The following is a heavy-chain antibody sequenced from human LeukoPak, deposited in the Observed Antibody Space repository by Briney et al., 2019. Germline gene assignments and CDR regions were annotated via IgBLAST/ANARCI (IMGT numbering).Heavy chain of an antibody. CDR3: ARVRVPVQVQAAIKAGWFDP. V-gene: IGHV4-4*07. CDR1: GGSISSYY. Sequence: PSETLSLTCTVSGGSISSYYWSWIRQPAGKGLEWIGRIYTSGSTNYNPSLKSRVTMSVDTSKNQFSLKLSSVTAADTAVYYCARVRVPVQVQAAIKAGWFDPWGQGTLVTVSS. D-gene: IGHD2-2*01. CDR2: IYTSGST. J-gene: IGHJ5*02.